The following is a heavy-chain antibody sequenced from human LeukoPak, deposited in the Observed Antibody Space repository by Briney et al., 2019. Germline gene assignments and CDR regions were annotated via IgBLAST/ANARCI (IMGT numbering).Heavy chain of an antibody. V-gene: IGHV3-66*01. Sequence: PGGSLRLSCAASGFTVSSNYMSWVRQAPGKGLEWVSVIYSGGSTYYADSVKGRFTISRDNSKNTLYLQMNSLRAEDTAVYYCARDSAGGSSYDYFDYWGQGTLATVSS. CDR2: IYSGGST. D-gene: IGHD1-26*01. J-gene: IGHJ4*02. CDR3: ARDSAGGSSYDYFDY. CDR1: GFTVSSNY.